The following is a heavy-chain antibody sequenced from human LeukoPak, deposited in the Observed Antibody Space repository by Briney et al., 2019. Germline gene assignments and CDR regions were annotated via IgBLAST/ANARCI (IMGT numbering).Heavy chain of an antibody. CDR3: AKKKTTGYYSYYAMDV. J-gene: IGHJ6*02. Sequence: QSGGSLRLSCAASGSTFSTYDMHWVRQAPDKGLEWVAVTSYDGSNNYYAESVKGRFTISRDNSKSTLYLQMSSLRAEDTALYYCAKKKTTGYYSYYAMDVWGQGTTVTVSS. CDR2: TSYDGSNN. D-gene: IGHD1-14*01. V-gene: IGHV3-30*18. CDR1: GSTFSTYD.